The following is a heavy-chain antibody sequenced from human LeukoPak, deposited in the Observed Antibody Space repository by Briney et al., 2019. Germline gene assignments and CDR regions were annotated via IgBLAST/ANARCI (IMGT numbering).Heavy chain of an antibody. V-gene: IGHV3-23*01. CDR1: GFTFSSYA. D-gene: IGHD4-11*01. Sequence: GGSLRLSCAASGFTFSSYAMSWVRQAPGKGLEWVSTINGGGVNTHYADSVGGRFTISRGNSKNTLFLQMNSLRDEDTAVYYCAKDLYSNYGPADYWGQGNLVTVSS. CDR3: AKDLYSNYGPADY. CDR2: INGGGVNT. J-gene: IGHJ4*02.